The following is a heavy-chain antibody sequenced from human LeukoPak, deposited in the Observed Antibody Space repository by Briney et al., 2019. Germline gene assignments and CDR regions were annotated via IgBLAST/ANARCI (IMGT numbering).Heavy chain of an antibody. Sequence: PGGSLRLSCVASGFTVSSYYVSWVRQAPGKGLEWISAISGSGGSTYHADSVKGRFTISRDNSKNTLFLQMDSLRPDDTAVYYCAREGHTSGYCGAYDIWGLGTMVTVSS. D-gene: IGHD3-22*01. CDR3: AREGHTSGYCGAYDI. CDR2: ISGSGGST. J-gene: IGHJ3*02. V-gene: IGHV3-23*01. CDR1: GFTVSSYY.